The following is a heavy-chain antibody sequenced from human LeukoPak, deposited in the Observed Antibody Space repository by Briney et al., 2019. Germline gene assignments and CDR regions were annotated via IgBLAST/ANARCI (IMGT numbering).Heavy chain of an antibody. CDR2: IYHSGST. CDR3: ARYDVWGTYRAFDY. CDR1: GYSISRDYY. Sequence: PSETLSLTCTVSGYSISRDYYWGWIRQPPGRGLEWIGTIYHSGSTYYNPSLKSRVTISVDTSKNQFSLKLSSVTAADTAVYYCARYDVWGTYRAFDYWGQGTLVTVSS. V-gene: IGHV4-38-2*02. J-gene: IGHJ4*02. D-gene: IGHD3-16*02.